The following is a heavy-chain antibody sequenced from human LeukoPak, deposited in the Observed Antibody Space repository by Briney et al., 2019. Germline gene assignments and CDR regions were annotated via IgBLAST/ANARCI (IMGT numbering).Heavy chain of an antibody. V-gene: IGHV3-9*01. D-gene: IGHD2-15*01. CDR2: ISWNSGSI. CDR1: GFTFDDYA. CDR3: AKDKASHGTYCSGGSCYSGWFDP. Sequence: PGRSLRLSCAASGFTFDDYAMHWVRQAPGKGLEWVSGISWNSGSIGYADSVKGRFTISRDNTKNSLYLQMNSLRAEDTALYYCAKDKASHGTYCSGGSCYSGWFDPWGQGTLVTVSS. J-gene: IGHJ5*02.